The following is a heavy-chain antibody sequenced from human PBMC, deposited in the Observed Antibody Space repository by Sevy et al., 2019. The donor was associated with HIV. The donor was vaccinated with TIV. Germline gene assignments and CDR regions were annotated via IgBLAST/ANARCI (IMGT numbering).Heavy chain of an antibody. J-gene: IGHJ6*03. CDR2: ISWDGGST. Sequence: GGSLRLSCAASGFTFDDYAMHWVRQAPGKGLEWVSLISWDGGSTYYADSVKGRFTISRDNSKNSLYLQMNSLRAEDTALYYCAKGAFATYYYYYMDVWGKGTTVTVSS. CDR3: AKGAFATYYYYYMDV. V-gene: IGHV3-43D*04. CDR1: GFTFDDYA.